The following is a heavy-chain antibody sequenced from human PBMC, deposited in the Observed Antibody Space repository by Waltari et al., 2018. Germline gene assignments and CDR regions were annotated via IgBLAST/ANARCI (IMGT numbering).Heavy chain of an antibody. CDR2: INHSGST. Sequence: QVQLQQWGAGLLKPSETLSLTCAVYGGSFSGYYWSWIRQPPGKGLEWIGEINHSGSTNYNPSLKSRVTISVDTSKNQFSLKLSSVTAADTAVYYCARVDSSSSEAFDIWGQGTMVTVSS. CDR3: ARVDSSSSEAFDI. D-gene: IGHD6-6*01. CDR1: GGSFSGYY. V-gene: IGHV4-34*01. J-gene: IGHJ3*02.